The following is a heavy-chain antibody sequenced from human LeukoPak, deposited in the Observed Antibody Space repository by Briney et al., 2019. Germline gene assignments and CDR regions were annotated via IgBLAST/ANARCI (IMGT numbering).Heavy chain of an antibody. V-gene: IGHV3-48*03. CDR3: AREYSSSWYYFDY. Sequence: GGSLRLSCAASGFTFSNYEMNWVRQAPGKGLEWVSYISSSGTTIYYADSVKGRFTISRDNAKNSLYLQMNSLRAEDTAVYHCAREYSSSWYYFDYWGQGTLVTVSS. CDR1: GFTFSNYE. CDR2: ISSSGTTI. J-gene: IGHJ4*02. D-gene: IGHD6-13*01.